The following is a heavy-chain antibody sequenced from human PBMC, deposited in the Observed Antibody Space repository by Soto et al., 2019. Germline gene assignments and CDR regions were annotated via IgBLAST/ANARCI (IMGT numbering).Heavy chain of an antibody. V-gene: IGHV3-13*01. J-gene: IGHJ3*02. CDR2: IGTAGDT. D-gene: IGHD3-16*02. Sequence: EVQLVESGGGLVQPRGSLRLSCAASGFTFSSYDMHWVRQATGKGLEWVSAIGTAGDTYYPGSVKGRFTISRENAKNSLYLQMNSLRAGDTAVYYCARAGVYYDYIWGSYRDYAFDIWGQGTMVTVSS. CDR1: GFTFSSYD. CDR3: ARAGVYYDYIWGSYRDYAFDI.